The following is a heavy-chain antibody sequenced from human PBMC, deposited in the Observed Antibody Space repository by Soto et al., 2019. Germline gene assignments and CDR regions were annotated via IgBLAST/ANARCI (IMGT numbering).Heavy chain of an antibody. V-gene: IGHV2-5*02. CDR2: IYWDDDK. J-gene: IGHJ4*02. Sequence: SGPTLVNPTQTLTLTCTFSGFSLSTSGVGVGWIRQPPGKALEWLALIYWDDDKRYSPSLKSRLTITKDTSKNQVVLTMTNMDPVDTATYYCAHNQIPYDFWSGYYRTYFDYWGQGILVTVSS. CDR1: GFSLSTSGVG. D-gene: IGHD3-3*01. CDR3: AHNQIPYDFWSGYYRTYFDY.